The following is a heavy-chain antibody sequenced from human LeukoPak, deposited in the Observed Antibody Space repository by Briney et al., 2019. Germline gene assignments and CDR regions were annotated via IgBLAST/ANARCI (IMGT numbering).Heavy chain of an antibody. CDR3: AGGRVDTALYHNWFDP. D-gene: IGHD5-18*01. CDR2: INPSGGST. V-gene: IGHV1-46*01. J-gene: IGHJ5*02. Sequence: ASVKVSCKASGYTFTSCYMHWVRQAPGQGLEWMGIINPSGGSTSYAQKFQGRVTMTRDTSTSTVYMELSSLRSEDTAVYYCAGGRVDTALYHNWFDPWGQGTLVTVSS. CDR1: GYTFTSCY.